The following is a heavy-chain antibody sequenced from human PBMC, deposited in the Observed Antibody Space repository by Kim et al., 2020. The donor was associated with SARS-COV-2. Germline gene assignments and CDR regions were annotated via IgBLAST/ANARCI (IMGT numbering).Heavy chain of an antibody. V-gene: IGHV4-34*01. CDR3: ARGSQLERLYYFDY. D-gene: IGHD1-1*01. Sequence: PSLKSRVTISVDTSKNQFSLKLSSVTAADTAVYYCARGSQLERLYYFDYWGQGTLVTVSS. J-gene: IGHJ4*02.